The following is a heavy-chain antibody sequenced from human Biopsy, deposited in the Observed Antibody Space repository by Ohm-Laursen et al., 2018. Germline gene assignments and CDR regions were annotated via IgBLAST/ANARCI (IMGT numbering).Heavy chain of an antibody. CDR2: IYPSDSNT. CDR1: GYSFPTYW. V-gene: IGHV5-51*01. Sequence: ESLRISCKGSGYSFPTYWIGWVRQMPGKGLEWMGIIYPSDSNTIYSPSFQGQVTISADKSISPAYLQLTSLKASDTAMYYCARNSGNYKYDAFDIWGLGTMVTVSS. J-gene: IGHJ3*02. D-gene: IGHD1-7*01. CDR3: ARNSGNYKYDAFDI.